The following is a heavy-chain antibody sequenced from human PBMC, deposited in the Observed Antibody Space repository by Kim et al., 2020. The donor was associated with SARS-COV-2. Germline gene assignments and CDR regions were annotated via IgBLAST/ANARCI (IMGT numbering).Heavy chain of an antibody. J-gene: IGHJ6*03. CDR1: GYTFTSYA. V-gene: IGHV7-4-1*02. CDR2: INTNTGNP. Sequence: ASVKVSCKASGYTFTSYAMNWVRQAPGQGLEWMGWINTNTGNPTYAQGFTGRFVFSLDTSVSTAYLQISSLKAEDTAVYYCARDLAAAGTAWYYYYYMDVWGKGTTVTVSS. D-gene: IGHD6-13*01. CDR3: ARDLAAAGTAWYYYYYMDV.